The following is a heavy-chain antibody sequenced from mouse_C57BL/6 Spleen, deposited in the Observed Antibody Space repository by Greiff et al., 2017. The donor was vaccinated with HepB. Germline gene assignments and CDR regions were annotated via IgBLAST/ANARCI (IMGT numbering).Heavy chain of an antibody. CDR2: IDPANGNT. CDR1: GFNIKNTY. Sequence: EVQLQQSVAELVRPGASVKLSCTASGFNIKNTYIHWVKQRPEQGLEWIGRIDPANGNTKYAPKFQGKATITADTSSNTAYLQLSSLTSEDTAIYYCAGPLRYDGYYYAMDYWGQGTSVTVSS. D-gene: IGHD2-14*01. CDR3: AGPLRYDGYYYAMDY. J-gene: IGHJ4*01. V-gene: IGHV14-3*01.